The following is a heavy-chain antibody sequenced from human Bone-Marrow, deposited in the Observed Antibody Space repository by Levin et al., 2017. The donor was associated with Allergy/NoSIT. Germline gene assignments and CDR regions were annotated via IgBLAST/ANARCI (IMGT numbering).Heavy chain of an antibody. Sequence: GGSLRLSCAASGFTFSSYGMHWVRQAPGKGLEWVAVIWYDGSNKYYADSVKGRFTISRDSSKNTLSLQMNSLRIEDTAVYYCARDDGMLGAKVAYWGNGTQVTVS. CDR1: GFTFSSYG. J-gene: IGHJ4*01. CDR2: IWYDGSNK. CDR3: ARDDGMLGAKVAY. D-gene: IGHD1-26*01. V-gene: IGHV3-33*01.